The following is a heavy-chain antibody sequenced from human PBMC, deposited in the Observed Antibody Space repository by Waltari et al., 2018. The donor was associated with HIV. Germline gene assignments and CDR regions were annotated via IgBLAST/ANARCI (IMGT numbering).Heavy chain of an antibody. J-gene: IGHJ6*02. V-gene: IGHV3-15*01. D-gene: IGHD2-21*01. CDR3: TTGGVVILNYYGMDV. CDR2: IKSKTDGGTT. Sequence: GKGLEWVGRIKSKTDGGTTDYAAPVKGRFTISRDDSKNTLYLQMNSLKTADTAVYYCTTGGVVILNYYGMDVWGLGTTVTVSS.